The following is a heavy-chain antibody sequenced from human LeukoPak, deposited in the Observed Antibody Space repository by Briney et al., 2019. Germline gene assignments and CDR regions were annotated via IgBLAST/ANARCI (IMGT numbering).Heavy chain of an antibody. D-gene: IGHD2-2*01. CDR3: AKGYCSSSSCYSYAFDI. J-gene: IGHJ3*02. CDR2: IYSSGST. V-gene: IGHV3-53*01. CDR1: GFTVSSNY. Sequence: PGGSLRLSCEASGFTVSSNYMSWVRQAPGKGLEWVSVIYSSGSTYYADSVKGRFTISRDNSKNTLFLQMNSLRAEDTAVYYCAKGYCSSSSCYSYAFDIWGQGTVVTVSS.